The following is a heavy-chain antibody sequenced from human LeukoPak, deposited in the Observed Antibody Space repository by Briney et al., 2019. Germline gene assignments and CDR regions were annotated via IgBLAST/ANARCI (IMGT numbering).Heavy chain of an antibody. J-gene: IGHJ4*02. D-gene: IGHD2-2*01. CDR3: AIDGTGYCSSTSCFIRSDLDY. CDR2: ISAYNGNQ. Sequence: ASVKVSCKASGYTFTSYGISWVRQPPGQGLGWMGWISAYNGNQNYEQKLQGRVTLATDTSTSTAYMELRSLRSDDTAVEYCAIDGTGYCSSTSCFIRSDLDYWVQGSVVIVSS. CDR1: GYTFTSYG. V-gene: IGHV1-18*01.